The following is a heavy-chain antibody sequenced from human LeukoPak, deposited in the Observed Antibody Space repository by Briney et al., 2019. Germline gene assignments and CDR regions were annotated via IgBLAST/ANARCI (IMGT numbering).Heavy chain of an antibody. J-gene: IGHJ6*02. CDR1: GYTFTGYY. Sequence: ASVKVSCKASGYTFTGYYMHWVRQAPGQGLEWKGWINPNSGGTNYAQKFQGRVTMTRDTSISTAYMELSRPRSDDTAVYYCARDKGSWYYYYGMDVWGQGTTVTVSS. D-gene: IGHD6-13*01. CDR2: INPNSGGT. V-gene: IGHV1-2*02. CDR3: ARDKGSWYYYYGMDV.